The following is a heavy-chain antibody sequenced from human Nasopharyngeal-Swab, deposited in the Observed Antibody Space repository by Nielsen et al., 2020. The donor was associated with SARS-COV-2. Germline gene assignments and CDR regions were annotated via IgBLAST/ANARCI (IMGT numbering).Heavy chain of an antibody. CDR3: AVSSWQDFDP. CDR1: GFTFSSYS. D-gene: IGHD6-13*01. V-gene: IGHV3-21*01. J-gene: IGHJ5*02. Sequence: GALRLSCAASGFTFSSYSMNWVRQAPGKGLEWVSSISSSSSYIYYADSVKGRFTISRDNAKNSLYLQMNSLRAEDTAVYYCAVSSWQDFDPWGQGTLVTVSS. CDR2: ISSSSSYI.